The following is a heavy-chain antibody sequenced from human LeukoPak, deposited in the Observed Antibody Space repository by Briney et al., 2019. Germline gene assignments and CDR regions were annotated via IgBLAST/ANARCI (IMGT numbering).Heavy chain of an antibody. CDR3: ATGSIPMVHLHYYYYYMDV. D-gene: IGHD3-10*01. CDR2: FDPEDGET. Sequence: GASVKVSCKVSGYTLTELSMHWVRQAPGKGLEWMGGFDPEDGETIYAQKFQGRVTMTEDTSTDTAYMELSSLRSEDTAVYYCATGSIPMVHLHYYYYYMDVWGKGTTVTISS. J-gene: IGHJ6*03. CDR1: GYTLTELS. V-gene: IGHV1-24*01.